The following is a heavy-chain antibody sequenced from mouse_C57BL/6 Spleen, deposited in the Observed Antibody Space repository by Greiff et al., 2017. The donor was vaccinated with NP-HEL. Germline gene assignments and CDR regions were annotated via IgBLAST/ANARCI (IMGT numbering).Heavy chain of an antibody. Sequence: EVQGVESGGDLVKPGGSLKLSCAASGFTFSSYGMSWVRQTPDKRLEWVATISSGGSYTYYPDSVKGRFTISRDNAKNTLYLQMSSLKSEDTAMYYCARPLTDYFDYWGQGTTLTVSS. J-gene: IGHJ2*01. CDR2: ISSGGSYT. CDR3: ARPLTDYFDY. D-gene: IGHD4-1*01. V-gene: IGHV5-6*01. CDR1: GFTFSSYG.